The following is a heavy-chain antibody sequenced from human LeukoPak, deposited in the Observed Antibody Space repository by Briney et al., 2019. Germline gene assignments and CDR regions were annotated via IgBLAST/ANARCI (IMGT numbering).Heavy chain of an antibody. CDR3: AKDWGVAATVYYYYYMDV. CDR2: ISGSGGST. D-gene: IGHD2-15*01. V-gene: IGHV3-23*01. J-gene: IGHJ6*03. Sequence: PGGSLRLSCAASGFTFSSYDMSWCRQAPGKGLEWVSAISGSGGSTYYADSVKGRFTISRDNSKNTLYLQMNSLRAEDTAVYYCAKDWGVAATVYYYYYMDVWGKGTTVTVSS. CDR1: GFTFSSYD.